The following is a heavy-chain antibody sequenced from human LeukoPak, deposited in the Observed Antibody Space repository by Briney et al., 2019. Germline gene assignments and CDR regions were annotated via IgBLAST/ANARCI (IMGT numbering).Heavy chain of an antibody. J-gene: IGHJ4*02. V-gene: IGHV3-23*01. CDR1: GFTFSSYA. D-gene: IGHD5-12*01. Sequence: GGSLRLSCAASGFTFSSYAMTWVRQAPGKGLEWVSAIGSGGSTYYADSVKGRFTISRDNSKNTLYLQMNSLRAEDTAVYYCANGGLRLSDYWGQGTLVTVS. CDR3: ANGGLRLSDY. CDR2: IGSGGST.